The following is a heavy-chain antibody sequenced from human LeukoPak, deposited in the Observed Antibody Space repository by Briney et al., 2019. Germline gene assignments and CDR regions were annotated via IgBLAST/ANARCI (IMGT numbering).Heavy chain of an antibody. Sequence: TSETLSLTCTVSGGSISSYYWSWIRQPPGKVLEWIGYIYYSGSTNYNPSLKSRVTISVDTSKNHFSLKLSTVTAADTAVYYCARVGYSGTYLDYWGQGTLVTVSS. CDR1: GGSISSYY. D-gene: IGHD1-26*01. CDR2: IYYSGST. CDR3: ARVGYSGTYLDY. J-gene: IGHJ4*02. V-gene: IGHV4-59*13.